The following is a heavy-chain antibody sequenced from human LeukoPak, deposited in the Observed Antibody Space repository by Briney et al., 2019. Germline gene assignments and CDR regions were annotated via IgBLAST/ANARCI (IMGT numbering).Heavy chain of an antibody. Sequence: SETLSLTCAVYGGSFSGYYWSWIRRPPGKGLEWIGEINHSGSTNYNPSLKSRVTMSVDTSKNQFSLKLSSVTAADTAVYYCSYGDGILWGQGTLVTVSS. V-gene: IGHV4-34*03. CDR2: INHSGST. D-gene: IGHD4-17*01. CDR1: GGSFSGYY. J-gene: IGHJ4*02. CDR3: SYGDGIL.